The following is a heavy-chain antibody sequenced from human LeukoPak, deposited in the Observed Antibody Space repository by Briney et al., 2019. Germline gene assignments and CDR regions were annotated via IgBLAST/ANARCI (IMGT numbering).Heavy chain of an antibody. CDR3: ARTPGDWYFDL. Sequence: GGSLRLSCAASGFSFSSSWMNWVRQAPGRGLEWVANIKRDGSEKYYVDSVKGRFTIFRDNAKNSLDLQLNSLRVEDTAVYYCARTPGDWYFDLWGRGTLVTVSS. V-gene: IGHV3-7*01. CDR2: IKRDGSEK. CDR1: GFSFSSSW. J-gene: IGHJ2*01.